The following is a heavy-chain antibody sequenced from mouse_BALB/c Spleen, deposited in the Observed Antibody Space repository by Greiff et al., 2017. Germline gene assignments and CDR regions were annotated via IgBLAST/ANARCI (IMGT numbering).Heavy chain of an antibody. CDR1: GFTFTDYY. CDR2: IRNKANGYTT. CDR3: ARDYFDY. J-gene: IGHJ2*01. Sequence: EVQVVESGGGLVQPGGSLRLSCATSGFTFTDYYMSWVRQPPGKALEWLGFIRNKANGYTTEYSVSVKGRFTISRDNSQSILYLHMNTLRAEDSATYYCARDYFDYWGQGTTLTVSS. V-gene: IGHV7-3*02.